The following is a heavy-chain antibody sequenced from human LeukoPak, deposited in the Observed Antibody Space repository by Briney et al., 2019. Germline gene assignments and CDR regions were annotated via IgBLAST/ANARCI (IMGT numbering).Heavy chain of an antibody. V-gene: IGHV4-30-4*01. Sequence: SETLSLTCTVSGGSLSSGDYYWSWIRQPPGKGLEWIGYIYYSGSTYYNPSLKSRVTISVDTSKNQFSLKLSSVTAADTAVYYCARSVSFWGYYYYGMDVWGQGTTVTVSS. D-gene: IGHD3-16*01. CDR3: ARSVSFWGYYYYGMDV. CDR2: IYYSGST. J-gene: IGHJ6*02. CDR1: GGSLSSGDYY.